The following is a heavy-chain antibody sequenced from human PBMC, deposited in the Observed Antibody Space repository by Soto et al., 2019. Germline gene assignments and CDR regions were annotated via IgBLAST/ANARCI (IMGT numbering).Heavy chain of an antibody. Sequence: GGSLRLSCAASGFTFSSYAMHWVRQAPGKGLEWVAVISYDGSNKYYADSVKDRFTISRDNSKNTLYLQMNSLRAEDTAVYYCARQWLETFDYWGQGTLVTVSS. V-gene: IGHV3-30-3*01. CDR2: ISYDGSNK. CDR1: GFTFSSYA. CDR3: ARQWLETFDY. J-gene: IGHJ4*02. D-gene: IGHD6-19*01.